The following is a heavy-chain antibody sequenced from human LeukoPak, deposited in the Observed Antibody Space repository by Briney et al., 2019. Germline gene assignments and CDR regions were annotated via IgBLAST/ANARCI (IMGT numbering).Heavy chain of an antibody. CDR3: ARDLTWGIAAAGTSPMDV. CDR1: GGSISSYY. CDR2: IYTSGST. J-gene: IGHJ6*03. V-gene: IGHV4-4*07. Sequence: PSETLCLTCTVSGGSISSYYWSWIRQPAGKGLEWIGRIYTSGSTNYNPSLKSRVTMSVDTSKNQFSLKLSSVTAADTAVYYCARDLTWGIAAAGTSPMDVWGKGTTVTVSS. D-gene: IGHD6-13*01.